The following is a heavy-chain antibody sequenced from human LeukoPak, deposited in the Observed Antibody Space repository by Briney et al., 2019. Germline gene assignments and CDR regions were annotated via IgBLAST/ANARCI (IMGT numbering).Heavy chain of an antibody. CDR3: ARARLYFDY. CDR2: ISYDGSNK. CDR1: GFTFSSCA. D-gene: IGHD6-19*01. Sequence: PGGSLRLSCAASGFTFSSCAMHWVRQAPGKGLEWVAVISYDGSNKYYADSVKGRFTISRDNSKNTLYLQMNSLRAEDTAVYYCARARLYFDYWGQGTLVTVSS. V-gene: IGHV3-30-3*01. J-gene: IGHJ4*02.